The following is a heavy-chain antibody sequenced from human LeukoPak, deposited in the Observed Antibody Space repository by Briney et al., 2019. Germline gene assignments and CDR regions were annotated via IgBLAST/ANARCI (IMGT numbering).Heavy chain of an antibody. CDR2: ISSSSSYI. D-gene: IGHD3-22*01. V-gene: IGHV3-21*01. J-gene: IGHJ4*02. CDR1: GFTFSSYW. Sequence: GGSLRLSCAASGFTFSSYWMSWVRQAPGKGLEWVSSISSSSSYIYYADSVKGRFTISRDNAKNSLYLQMNSLRAEDTAVYYCARGFHRRLYDSSAYYSYWGQGTQVTVSS. CDR3: ARGFHRRLYDSSAYYSY.